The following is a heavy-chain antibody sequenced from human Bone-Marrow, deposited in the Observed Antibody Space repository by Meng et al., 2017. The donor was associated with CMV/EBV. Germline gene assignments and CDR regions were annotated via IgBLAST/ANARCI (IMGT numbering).Heavy chain of an antibody. CDR3: ARDLGSPSWGVLDY. CDR1: GFTFRNYE. D-gene: IGHD1-26*01. J-gene: IGHJ4*02. V-gene: IGHV3-30*04. CDR2: ISYDGSSK. Sequence: GESLKISCVVSGFTFRNYEMNWVRQAPGKGLEWVAVISYDGSSKYYADSVKGRFTISRDNSKNTLYLQMNSLRAEDTAVYYCARDLGSPSWGVLDYWGQGTLVTVS.